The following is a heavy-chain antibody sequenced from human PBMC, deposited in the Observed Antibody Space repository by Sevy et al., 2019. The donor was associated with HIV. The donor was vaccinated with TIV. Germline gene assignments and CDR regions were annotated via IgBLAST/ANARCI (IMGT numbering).Heavy chain of an antibody. CDR3: AGQRDLYDFDFDY. V-gene: IGHV4-39*01. CDR2: IYYSGST. D-gene: IGHD3-3*01. J-gene: IGHJ4*02. CDR1: GGSISSSSYY. Sequence: SETLSLTCTVSGGSISSSSYYWGWIRQPPGKGLEWIGSIYYSGSTYYNPSLKSRVTISVDTSKNQFSLKLSSVTAADTAVYYYAGQRDLYDFDFDYWGQGTLVTVSS.